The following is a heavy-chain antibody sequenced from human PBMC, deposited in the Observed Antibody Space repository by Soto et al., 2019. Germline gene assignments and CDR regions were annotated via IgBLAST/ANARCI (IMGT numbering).Heavy chain of an antibody. CDR1: GGSVSSGSYY. V-gene: IGHV4-61*01. CDR2: IYYSGST. CDR3: AREGNYDFSSGFVIDY. Sequence: SETLSLTCTVSGGSVSSGSYYWSWIRQPPGKGLEWIGYIYYSGSTNYNPSLKSRVTISVDTSKNQFSLKLSSVTAADTAVYYCAREGNYDFSSGFVIDYWGQRTLVTVSS. D-gene: IGHD3-3*01. J-gene: IGHJ4*02.